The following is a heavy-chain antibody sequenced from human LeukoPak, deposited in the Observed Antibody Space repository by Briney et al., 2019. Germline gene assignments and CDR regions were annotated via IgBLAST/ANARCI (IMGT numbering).Heavy chain of an antibody. D-gene: IGHD6-19*01. CDR3: ARGGGAVAVDDAFDI. CDR2: ISSSSSTI. Sequence: PGGSLRLSCTDSGFTFSSYSMNWVRQAPGKGLEWVSYISSSSSTIYYADSVKGRFTISRDNAKNSLYLQMNGLRAEDTAVYYCARGGGAVAVDDAFDIWGQGTMVTVSS. V-gene: IGHV3-48*01. J-gene: IGHJ3*02. CDR1: GFTFSSYS.